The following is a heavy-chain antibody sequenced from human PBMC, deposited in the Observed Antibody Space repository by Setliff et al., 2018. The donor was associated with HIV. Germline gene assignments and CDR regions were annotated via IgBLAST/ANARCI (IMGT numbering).Heavy chain of an antibody. CDR1: GYTFSNRV. J-gene: IGHJ6*04. D-gene: IGHD6-19*01. Sequence: ASVKVPCKASGYTFSNRVMQWVRQAPGQRLEGMGWINAGNGNTEYSQEFQGRVTITTVTSADTAYMELRSLRFEDTAVYYCSRDGGPGSGWGDYSYYYSMDVWGKGTTVTVSS. V-gene: IGHV1-3*01. CDR2: INAGNGNT. CDR3: SRDGGPGSGWGDYSYYYSMDV.